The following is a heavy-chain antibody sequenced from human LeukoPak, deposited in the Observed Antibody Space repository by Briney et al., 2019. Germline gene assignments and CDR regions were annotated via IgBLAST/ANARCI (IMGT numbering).Heavy chain of an antibody. D-gene: IGHD1-1*01. CDR3: AGSTTGTTFYYGMDV. Sequence: SVKVSCKASGGTFSSYAISWVRQAPGQGLEWMGRIIPIFGIANYAQKFQGRVTITADKSTSTTYMELSSLRSEDTAVYYCAGSTTGTTFYYGMDVWGQGTTVTVSS. CDR2: IIPIFGIA. V-gene: IGHV1-69*04. CDR1: GGTFSSYA. J-gene: IGHJ6*02.